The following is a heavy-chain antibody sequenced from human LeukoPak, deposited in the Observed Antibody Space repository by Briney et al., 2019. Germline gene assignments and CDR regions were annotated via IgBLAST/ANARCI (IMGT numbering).Heavy chain of an antibody. J-gene: IGHJ5*02. D-gene: IGHD4-23*01. V-gene: IGHV1-2*02. CDR3: ARDNSIGGRGWWFDP. Sequence: ASVKVSCKASGYTFTGYYMHWVRQAPGQGLEWMGWINPNSGGTNYAQKFQGRVTMTRDTSISTDYMELSSLRSEDTAVYYCARDNSIGGRGWWFDPWGQGTLVTVSS. CDR2: INPNSGGT. CDR1: GYTFTGYY.